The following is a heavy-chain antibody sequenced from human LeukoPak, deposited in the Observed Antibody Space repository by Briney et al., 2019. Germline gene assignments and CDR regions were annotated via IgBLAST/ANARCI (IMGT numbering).Heavy chain of an antibody. V-gene: IGHV4-59*08. Sequence: SETLSLTCTVSGGSINNYYWSWIRQPPGKGLEWIAYIYYSGTTNYNPSLKSRVTLSVDTSKNQFSLKLSSVTAADTAVYYCARHRPFTVGATKASYPMDVWGQGTTVTVSS. D-gene: IGHD1-26*01. CDR3: ARHRPFTVGATKASYPMDV. J-gene: IGHJ6*02. CDR2: IYYSGTT. CDR1: GGSINNYY.